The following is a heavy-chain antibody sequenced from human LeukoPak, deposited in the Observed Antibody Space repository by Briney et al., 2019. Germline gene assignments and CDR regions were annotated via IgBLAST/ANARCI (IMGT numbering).Heavy chain of an antibody. CDR2: IKQDGSEK. V-gene: IGHV3-7*03. Sequence: GGSLRLSCSASGFTFSSYAMHWVRQAPGKGLEWVANIKQDGSEKYYVDSVKGRFTISRDNAKNSLYLQMNSLRAEDTAVYYCARGFYPDRTMIVVVVDYWGQGTLVTVSS. J-gene: IGHJ4*02. D-gene: IGHD3-22*01. CDR3: ARGFYPDRTMIVVVVDY. CDR1: GFTFSSYA.